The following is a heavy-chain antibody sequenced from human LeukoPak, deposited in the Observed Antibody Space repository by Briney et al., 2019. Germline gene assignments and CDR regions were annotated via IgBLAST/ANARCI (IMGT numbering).Heavy chain of an antibody. J-gene: IGHJ4*02. D-gene: IGHD1-26*01. CDR1: GFIFSDYY. CDR3: ARQWELGTANFDY. Sequence: GGSLRLSCAASGFIFSDYYMGWVRQAPGKGLEWVSYISNKGSSSTTYYADSVKGRFTISRDDAQNSLYLQMNSLRADDTAVYYCARQWELGTANFDYWGQGTLVTVSS. V-gene: IGHV3-11*01. CDR2: ISNKGSSSTT.